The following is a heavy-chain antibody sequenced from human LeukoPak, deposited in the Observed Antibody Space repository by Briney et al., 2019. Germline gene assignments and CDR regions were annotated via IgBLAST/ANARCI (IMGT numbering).Heavy chain of an antibody. CDR3: ARDLNWGPDY. Sequence: GASMTVSCKTSGFTFTGHYMHWVRQAPGQGLEWMGWINANTGVTHYALKFQGRVTMTRDTSISTVYMDLSSLKSDDTAVYYCARDLNWGPDYWGQGTLVIVSS. V-gene: IGHV1-2*02. CDR1: GFTFTGHY. J-gene: IGHJ4*02. CDR2: INANTGVT. D-gene: IGHD7-27*01.